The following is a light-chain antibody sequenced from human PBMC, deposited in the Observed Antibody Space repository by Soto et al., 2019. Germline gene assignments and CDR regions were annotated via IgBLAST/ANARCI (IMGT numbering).Light chain of an antibody. CDR2: GAS. CDR1: QGISSY. J-gene: IGKJ5*01. V-gene: IGKV1-9*01. Sequence: DIQLTQSPSFLSASVGDRVTITCRASQGISSYLAWFQQKPGRAPNLLIYGASTLQSGVPSRFSGSGSGTDFTLTISNLQPEEFATYYCKKLNAYPLTVGQGTRLEIK. CDR3: KKLNAYPLT.